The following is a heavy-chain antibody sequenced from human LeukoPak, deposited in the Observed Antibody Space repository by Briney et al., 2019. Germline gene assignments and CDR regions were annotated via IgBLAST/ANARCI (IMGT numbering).Heavy chain of an antibody. CDR3: ARGWLAETTVVTPYNY. CDR2: ISGSGGST. CDR1: GFTFSSYT. J-gene: IGHJ4*02. Sequence: GGSLRLSCAASGFTFSSYTMSWVRQAPGKGLEWVSAISGSGGSTYYADSVKGRFTISRDNSKNTLYLQMNSLRAEDTAVYYCARGWLAETTVVTPYNYWGQGTLVTVSS. V-gene: IGHV3-23*01. D-gene: IGHD4-23*01.